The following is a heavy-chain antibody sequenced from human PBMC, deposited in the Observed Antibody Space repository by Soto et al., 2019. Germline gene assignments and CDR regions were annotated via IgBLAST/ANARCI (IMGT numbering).Heavy chain of an antibody. CDR1: GGTFSSYA. CDR2: IIPIFGTA. CDR3: ARWVDTAMVWGYSYGMDV. V-gene: IGHV1-69*12. Sequence: QVQLVQSGAEVKKPGSSVKVSCKASGGTFSSYAISWVRQAPGQGLEWMGGIIPIFGTANYAQKFQGRVTITADESTSTAYMELSSLRSEDTAVYYCARWVDTAMVWGYSYGMDVWGQGTTVTVSS. J-gene: IGHJ6*02. D-gene: IGHD5-18*01.